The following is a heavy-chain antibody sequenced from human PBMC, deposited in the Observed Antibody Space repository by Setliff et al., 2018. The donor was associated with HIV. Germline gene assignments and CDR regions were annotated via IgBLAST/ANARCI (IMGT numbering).Heavy chain of an antibody. D-gene: IGHD3-22*01. CDR2: INAGNGDT. CDR3: ARGGTYYYDSSGYFIPGKY. J-gene: IGHJ4*02. Sequence: ASVKVSCKASGGTFRNYGISWVRQAPGQGLEWMGWINAGNGDTKYSQKFQGRVTITRDTSASTAYMELSSLRSEDTAVYYCARGGTYYYDSSGYFIPGKYWGQGSLVTVSS. CDR1: GGTFRNYG. V-gene: IGHV1-3*01.